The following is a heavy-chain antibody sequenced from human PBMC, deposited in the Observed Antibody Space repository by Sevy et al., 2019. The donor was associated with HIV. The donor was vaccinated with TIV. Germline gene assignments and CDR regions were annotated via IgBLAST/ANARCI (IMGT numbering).Heavy chain of an antibody. Sequence: SETLSLTCAVYGGSFSGYYWSWIRQPPGKGLEWIGEINHSGSTNYNPSLKSRVTISVDTSKNQFSLKLSSVTAADTAVYYGATQTTVTVWGYYYYGMDVWGQGTTVTVSS. J-gene: IGHJ6*02. CDR3: ATQTTVTVWGYYYYGMDV. CDR1: GGSFSGYY. V-gene: IGHV4-34*01. CDR2: INHSGST. D-gene: IGHD4-17*01.